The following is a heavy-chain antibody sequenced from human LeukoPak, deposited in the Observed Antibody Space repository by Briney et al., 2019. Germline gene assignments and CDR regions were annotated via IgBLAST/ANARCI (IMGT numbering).Heavy chain of an antibody. Sequence: ASVKVSCKASGNTFTSYGISWVRQAPGQGLEWMGGIIPIFGTANYAQKFQGRVTITADESTSTAYMELSSLRSEDTAVYYCARAYCGGDCYLYFDYWGQGTLVTVSS. CDR2: IIPIFGTA. J-gene: IGHJ4*02. V-gene: IGHV1-69*13. D-gene: IGHD2-21*02. CDR3: ARAYCGGDCYLYFDY. CDR1: GNTFTSYG.